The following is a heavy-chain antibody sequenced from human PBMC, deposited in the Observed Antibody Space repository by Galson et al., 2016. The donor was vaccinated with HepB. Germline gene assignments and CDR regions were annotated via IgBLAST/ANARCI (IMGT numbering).Heavy chain of an antibody. CDR2: IGGSGGST. J-gene: IGHJ1*01. CDR1: GFSFSGYA. CDR3: VKDLSFDVPGTEYFQH. Sequence: SLRLSCAASGFSFSGYAMTWVRQAPGKGLEWVSSIGGSGGSTYYADSVRGRFTISRDNPKNTLYLQMNSLRAEDTALYRCVKDLSFDVPGTEYFQHWGQGALVIVSS. V-gene: IGHV3-23*01. D-gene: IGHD1-1*01.